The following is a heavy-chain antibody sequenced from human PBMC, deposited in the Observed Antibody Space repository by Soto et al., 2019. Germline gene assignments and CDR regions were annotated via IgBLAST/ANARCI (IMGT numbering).Heavy chain of an antibody. CDR3: ARGGLGGPSYDFWSGYEHNWFDP. CDR1: GFTFSSYS. CDR2: ISSSSSYI. Sequence: GGSLRLSCAASGFTFSSYSMNWVRQAPGKGLEWVSSISSSSSYIYYADSVKGRFTISRDNAKNSLYLQMNSLRAEDTAVYYCARGGLGGPSYDFWSGYEHNWFDPWGQGTLVTVSS. V-gene: IGHV3-21*01. J-gene: IGHJ5*02. D-gene: IGHD3-3*01.